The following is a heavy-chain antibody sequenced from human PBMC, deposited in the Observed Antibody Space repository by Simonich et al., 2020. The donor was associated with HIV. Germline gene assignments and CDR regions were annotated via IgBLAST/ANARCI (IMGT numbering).Heavy chain of an antibody. CDR3: ARGRNIVVVPAAVDY. J-gene: IGHJ4*02. CDR1: GYTFTGYY. D-gene: IGHD2-2*01. Sequence: QVQLVQSGAEVKKPGASVKVSCKASGYTFTGYYMHWVRQAPGQGLERMGRINPNRGGTNYAQKFQGRVTMTRDTSISTAYMELSRLRSDDTAVYYCARGRNIVVVPAAVDYWGQGTLVTVSS. V-gene: IGHV1-2*06. CDR2: INPNRGGT.